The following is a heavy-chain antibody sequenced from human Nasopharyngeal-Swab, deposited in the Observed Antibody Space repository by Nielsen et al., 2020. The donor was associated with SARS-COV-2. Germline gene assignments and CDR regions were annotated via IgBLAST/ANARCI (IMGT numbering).Heavy chain of an antibody. CDR2: LIENGVDT. V-gene: IGHV3-23*01. CDR3: ARDHGTAFGYYYYSMDV. J-gene: IGHJ6*03. CDR1: GFTFSSHA. Sequence: GESLKISCVASGFTFSSHAMSWVRQAPGKGLEWVSGLIENGVDTYYAESVKGRFTVSRDNSRNTLYLHMNSLRAEDTAVYYCARDHGTAFGYYYYSMDVWGKGTTVTVSS. D-gene: IGHD3-3*02.